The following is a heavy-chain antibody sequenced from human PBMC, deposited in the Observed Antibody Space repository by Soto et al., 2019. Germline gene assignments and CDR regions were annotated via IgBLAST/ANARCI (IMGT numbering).Heavy chain of an antibody. CDR2: TYYRSKWYN. J-gene: IGHJ5*02. D-gene: IGHD6-13*01. Sequence: PSQTLSLTCVISGDSVSSNSAAWNWIRQSPSRGLEWLGRTYYRSKWYNDYAVSVKSRITINPDTSKNQFSLQLNSVTPEDTAVYYCARAVGSSWYNFEKRNWFDPWGQGTLVTVSS. CDR3: ARAVGSSWYNFEKRNWFDP. V-gene: IGHV6-1*01. CDR1: GDSVSSNSAA.